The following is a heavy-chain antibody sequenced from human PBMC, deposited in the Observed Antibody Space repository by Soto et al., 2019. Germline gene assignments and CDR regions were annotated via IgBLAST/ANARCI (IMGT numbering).Heavy chain of an antibody. Sequence: GALRLSCSASGFTFSLYSMIWVRQAPGKGLEWVASITSSSSYIYYEDSLKGRFTISRDNAKNSLFLQLDSLRAEDTAVYFCVRARSTDSRPDYWGQGTLVTVSS. CDR1: GFTFSLYS. CDR2: ITSSSSYI. D-gene: IGHD3-22*01. CDR3: VRARSTDSRPDY. V-gene: IGHV3-21*01. J-gene: IGHJ4*02.